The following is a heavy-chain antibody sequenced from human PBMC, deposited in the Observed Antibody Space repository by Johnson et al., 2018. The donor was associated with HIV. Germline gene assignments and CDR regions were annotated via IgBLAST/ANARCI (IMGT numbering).Heavy chain of an antibody. J-gene: IGHJ3*02. V-gene: IGHV3-30*02. CDR2: YDGSNR. Sequence: YDGSNRYYADSVKGRFTISRDNSRNTLYLQMNSLRAEDTAVYYCAKDSIVGATAETGDDAFDIWGQGTMVTVSS. D-gene: IGHD1-26*01. CDR3: AKDSIVGATAETGDDAFDI.